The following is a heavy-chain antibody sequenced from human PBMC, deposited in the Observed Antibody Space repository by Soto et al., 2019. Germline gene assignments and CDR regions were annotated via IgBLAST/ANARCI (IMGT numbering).Heavy chain of an antibody. J-gene: IGHJ4*02. CDR2: ISSSSSYI. CDR1: GFTFSSYS. V-gene: IGHV3-21*01. Sequence: EVQLVESGGGLVKPGGSLRLSCAASGFTFSSYSMNWVRQAPGKGLEWVSSISSSSSYIYYADSVKGRFTISRDNAKNSLYLQMNSLRAEDTAVYYCARDMEGFGELFYLLDYWGQGTLVTVSS. CDR3: ARDMEGFGELFYLLDY. D-gene: IGHD3-10*01.